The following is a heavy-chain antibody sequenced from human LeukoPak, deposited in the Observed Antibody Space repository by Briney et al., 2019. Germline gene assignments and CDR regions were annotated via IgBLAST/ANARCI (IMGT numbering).Heavy chain of an antibody. CDR3: ARDRIYDYIWGSYRDDAFDI. Sequence: KPSETLSLTCTVSGGSISSYYWSWIRQPAGKGLEWIGRSYTSGSTNYNPSLKSRVTMSVDTSKNQFSLKLSSVTAADTAVYYCARDRIYDYIWGSYRDDAFDIWGQGTMVTVSS. CDR1: GGSISSYY. D-gene: IGHD3-16*02. CDR2: SYTSGST. J-gene: IGHJ3*02. V-gene: IGHV4-4*07.